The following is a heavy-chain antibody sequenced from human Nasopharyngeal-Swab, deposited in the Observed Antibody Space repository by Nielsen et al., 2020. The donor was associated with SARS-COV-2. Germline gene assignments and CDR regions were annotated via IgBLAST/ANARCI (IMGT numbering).Heavy chain of an antibody. CDR2: ISSSSSYI. J-gene: IGHJ6*02. CDR3: ARDGLDYDFWSAYFMDV. Sequence: LKISCAASGFTFNNYNFNWVRQAPGKGLGWVSSISSSSSYIYYADSVKGRFTISRDNAKNSLYLQMNSLRAEDTAVYYCARDGLDYDFWSAYFMDVWGQGTTVTVSS. D-gene: IGHD3-3*01. V-gene: IGHV3-21*01. CDR1: GFTFNNYN.